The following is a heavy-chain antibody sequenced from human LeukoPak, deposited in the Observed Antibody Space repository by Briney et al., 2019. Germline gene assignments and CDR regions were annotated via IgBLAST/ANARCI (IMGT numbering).Heavy chain of an antibody. CDR1: GGSISSGGYY. V-gene: IGHV4-30-4*01. Sequence: SQTLSLTCTVSGGSISSGGYYWSWIRQPPGKGLEWIGYIYYSGSTYYNPSLKSRVTISVDTSKNQFSLKLSSLTAADTAVYYCARGVVVVVAATRGIFEAFDIWGQGTMVTVSS. J-gene: IGHJ3*02. CDR3: ARGVVVVVAATRGIFEAFDI. D-gene: IGHD2-15*01. CDR2: IYYSGST.